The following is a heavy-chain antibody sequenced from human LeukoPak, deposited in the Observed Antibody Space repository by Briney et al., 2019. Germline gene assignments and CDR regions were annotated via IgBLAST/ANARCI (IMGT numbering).Heavy chain of an antibody. D-gene: IGHD1-26*01. CDR3: ARIGSYPYYFDY. J-gene: IGHJ4*02. CDR2: ISTTGNTI. Sequence: GGSLRLSCAASGFTFSSYEMNWVRQAPGKGLEWVSYISTTGNTIYYADSVKGRFTISRDNAKKSLYLQMNSLKAEDTAVYYCARIGSYPYYFDYWGQGALVTVSS. CDR1: GFTFSSYE. V-gene: IGHV3-48*03.